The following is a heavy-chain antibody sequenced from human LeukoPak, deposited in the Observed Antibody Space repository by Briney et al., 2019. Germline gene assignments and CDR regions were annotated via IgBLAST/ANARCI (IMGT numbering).Heavy chain of an antibody. CDR1: GYTFTGYY. D-gene: IGHD6-19*01. V-gene: IGHV1-2*06. Sequence: ASVKVSCKASGYTFTGYYMHWVRQAPGQGLEWMGRINPNSGGTNYAQKFQGRVTMTRDASISTAYMELSRLRSDDTAVYYCASWIAVAAPLGAFDIWGQGTMVTVSS. CDR2: INPNSGGT. CDR3: ASWIAVAAPLGAFDI. J-gene: IGHJ3*02.